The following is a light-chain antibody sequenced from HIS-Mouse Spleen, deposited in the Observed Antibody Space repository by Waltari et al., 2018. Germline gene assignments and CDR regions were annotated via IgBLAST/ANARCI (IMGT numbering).Light chain of an antibody. Sequence: IRMTQPPSSFSASPGDRLTITRRASQGISSYLARYQQKPGKAPKLLIYAGSTLQSGVPSRFSGSESETDFTLTISCLQSEDFATYFCQQYYSYPGGTFGQGTKLEIK. CDR2: AGS. V-gene: IGKV1-8*01. J-gene: IGKJ2*01. CDR1: QGISSY. CDR3: QQYYSYPGGT.